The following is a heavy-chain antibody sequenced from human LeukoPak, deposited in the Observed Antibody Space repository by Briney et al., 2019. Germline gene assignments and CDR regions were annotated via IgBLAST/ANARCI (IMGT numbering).Heavy chain of an antibody. CDR3: AKHSYRVDSFTDY. D-gene: IGHD5-12*01. CDR2: ISDSGGTT. V-gene: IGHV3-23*01. Sequence: GGSLRLSCAASGFTFSTYAMSWVRQAPGKGLEWVSGISDSGGTTYYADSVKGRFTISRDNSKNTLYLQMNSLRAEDTAVYYCAKHSYRVDSFTDYWGPGTLFTVSS. CDR1: GFTFSTYA. J-gene: IGHJ4*02.